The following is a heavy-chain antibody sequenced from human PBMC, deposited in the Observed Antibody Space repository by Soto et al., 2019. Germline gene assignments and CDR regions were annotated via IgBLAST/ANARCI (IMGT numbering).Heavy chain of an antibody. V-gene: IGHV3-33*01. CDR1: GFTFSSYG. J-gene: IGHJ6*02. CDR2: IWYDGSNE. D-gene: IGHD3-10*02. CDR3: ARCMTMSNYYYYYGMDV. Sequence: QVQLVESGGGVVQPGRSLRLSCAASGFTFSSYGMHWVRQAPGKGLEWVAVIWYDGSNEYYADSVKGRFTISRDNSKNTLYLQMNSLRAEDTAVYYCARCMTMSNYYYYYGMDVWGQGTTVTVSS.